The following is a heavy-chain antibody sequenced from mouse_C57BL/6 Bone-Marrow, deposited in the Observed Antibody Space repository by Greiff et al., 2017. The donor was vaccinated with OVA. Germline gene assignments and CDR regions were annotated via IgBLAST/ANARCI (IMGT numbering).Heavy chain of an antibody. Sequence: EVKLMESGEGLVKPGGSLKLSCAASGFTFSSYAMSWVRQTPEKRLEWVAYISSGGDYIYYADTVKGRFTISRDNARNTLYLQMSSLKSEDTAMYYCTRADGYYYFDYWGQGTTLTVSS. CDR3: TRADGYYYFDY. V-gene: IGHV5-9-1*02. CDR1: GFTFSSYA. CDR2: ISSGGDYI. D-gene: IGHD2-3*01. J-gene: IGHJ2*01.